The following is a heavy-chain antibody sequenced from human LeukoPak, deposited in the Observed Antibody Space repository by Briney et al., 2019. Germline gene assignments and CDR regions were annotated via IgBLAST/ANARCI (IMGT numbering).Heavy chain of an antibody. V-gene: IGHV3-48*02. CDR1: GFTFSTYG. CDR3: ARHDYGGNSGDY. J-gene: IGHJ4*02. Sequence: GGSLRLSCAASGFTFSTYGMNWVRQAPGKGLEWVSYIGTSSSTIYYADSVKGRFTISRDNAKNSLYLQMDSLRDEDTAVYYCARHDYGGNSGDYWGQGTLITVSS. D-gene: IGHD4-23*01. CDR2: IGTSSSTI.